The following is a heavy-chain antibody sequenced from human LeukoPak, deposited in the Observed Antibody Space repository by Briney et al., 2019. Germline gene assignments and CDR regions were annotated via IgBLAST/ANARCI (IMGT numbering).Heavy chain of an antibody. J-gene: IGHJ6*02. CDR1: GFTFSSYE. V-gene: IGHV3-30*18. D-gene: IGHD6-19*01. CDR2: ISYDGSNK. Sequence: GGSLRLSCAASGFTFSSYEMNWVRQAPGKGLEWVALISYDGSNKYYADSVKGRFTISRHNSKNTLYVKMNSLRGEDTAVYYCANEEEENTSGCIGLCRRVYGMDVWGQGTTVTVSS. CDR3: ANEEEENTSGCIGLCRRVYGMDV.